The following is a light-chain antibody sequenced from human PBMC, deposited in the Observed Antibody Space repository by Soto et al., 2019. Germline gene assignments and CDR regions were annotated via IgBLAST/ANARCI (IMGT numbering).Light chain of an antibody. V-gene: IGKV3-20*01. CDR2: GAS. J-gene: IGKJ1*01. Sequence: EVGLTQSPGTLSLSPGDGATLSCRASQSVSSGYLAWYQQKPGQAPRLLIYGASNRATGIPDRFSGSGSGTDFTLTISRLEPEDFAVYYCQQYGSSPRTFGQGTKVDIK. CDR1: QSVSSGY. CDR3: QQYGSSPRT.